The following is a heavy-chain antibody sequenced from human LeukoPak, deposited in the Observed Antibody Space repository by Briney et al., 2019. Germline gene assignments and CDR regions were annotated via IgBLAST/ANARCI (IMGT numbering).Heavy chain of an antibody. Sequence: VASVKVSCKASGGTFSSYAISWVRQAPGQGLEWMGGIIPIFGTANYAQKFQGRVTITADESTSTAYMELSSLRSEDTAVYYCAREEYYYDSSGYFGYWGQGTLVTVSS. CDR2: IIPIFGTA. D-gene: IGHD3-22*01. CDR3: AREEYYYDSSGYFGY. J-gene: IGHJ4*02. V-gene: IGHV1-69*13. CDR1: GGTFSSYA.